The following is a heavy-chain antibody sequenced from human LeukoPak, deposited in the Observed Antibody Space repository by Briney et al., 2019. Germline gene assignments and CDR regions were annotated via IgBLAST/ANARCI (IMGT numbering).Heavy chain of an antibody. CDR1: GSISSGSYY. CDR2: IYTSGST. J-gene: IGHJ1*01. Sequence: SETLSLTCTVSGSISSGSYYWSWIRQPAGKGLEWIGRIYTSGSTNYNPSLESRVTISVDTSKNQFSLKLTSLTAADTAVYYCASSLRYSSSSATVNFQHWGQGTLVTVSS. V-gene: IGHV4-61*02. D-gene: IGHD6-13*01. CDR3: ASSLRYSSSSATVNFQH.